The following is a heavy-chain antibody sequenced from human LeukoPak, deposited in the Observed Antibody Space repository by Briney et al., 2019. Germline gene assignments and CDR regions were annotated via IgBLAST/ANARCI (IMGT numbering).Heavy chain of an antibody. CDR1: GFTFSDYE. CDR3: ARVRTTDTLTGYKQELDY. J-gene: IGHJ4*02. Sequence: GSLRLSCAASGFTFSDYEMNWVRQAPEKGLEWVSYISAGAGVIFYADSVKGRFSITRDNAKNSLFLQMNSLRAEDTAVYYCARVRTTDTLTGYKQELDYWGRGTLVTVSS. D-gene: IGHD3-9*01. V-gene: IGHV3-48*03. CDR2: ISAGAGVI.